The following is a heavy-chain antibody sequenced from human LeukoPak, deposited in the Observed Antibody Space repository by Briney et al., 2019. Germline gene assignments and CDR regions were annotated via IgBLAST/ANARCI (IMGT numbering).Heavy chain of an antibody. Sequence: ASVKVSCKASGYTLTDNHMYWIRQAPGQGPECMGWINPNSGGTNYAQKFQGRITMTRDTSISTAYMELSRLTSDDTAIYFCARERGRNAFDIWGQGTMVTVSP. D-gene: IGHD3-16*01. J-gene: IGHJ3*02. CDR1: GYTLTDNH. V-gene: IGHV1-2*02. CDR2: INPNSGGT. CDR3: ARERGRNAFDI.